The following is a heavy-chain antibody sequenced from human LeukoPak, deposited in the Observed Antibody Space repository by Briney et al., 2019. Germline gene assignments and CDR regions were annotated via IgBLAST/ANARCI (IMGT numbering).Heavy chain of an antibody. Sequence: SETLSLTCTVSGGSISSYYWSWIRQPPGKGLEWIGYIYYSGSTNCNPSLKSRVTISVDTSKNQFSLKLSSVTAADTAVYYCARVSYYYYYGMDVWGQGTTVTVSS. CDR1: GGSISSYY. CDR2: IYYSGST. V-gene: IGHV4-59*01. CDR3: ARVSYYYYYGMDV. J-gene: IGHJ6*02.